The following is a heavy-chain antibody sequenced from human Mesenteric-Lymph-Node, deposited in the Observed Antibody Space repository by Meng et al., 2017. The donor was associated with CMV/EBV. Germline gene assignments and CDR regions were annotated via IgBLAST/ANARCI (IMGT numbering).Heavy chain of an antibody. V-gene: IGHV5-51*01. J-gene: IGHJ5*01. CDR1: GYNFNTSW. CDR3: ARLVKHTIFSGTYNRLDS. CDR2: IYVGDSDT. Sequence: GESLKISCQGSGYNFNTSWIAWVRQMPGKGLEWMGIIYVGDSDTRYSPSLNGQVTISADKSISTAYLQWSSLQASDTALYYCARLVKHTIFSGTYNRLDSWGQGTPVTVSS. D-gene: IGHD3-3*01.